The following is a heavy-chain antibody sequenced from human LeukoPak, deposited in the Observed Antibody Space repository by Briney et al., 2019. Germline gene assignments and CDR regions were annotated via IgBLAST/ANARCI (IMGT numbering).Heavy chain of an antibody. Sequence: PSETLSLTCTVSGGSIISYYWSWIRQPPGKGLEWIGNIHYSGSTNYNPSLKSRVTISVGTSKNQFSLKLSSVTAADTAVYYCARVFEVGASIIYAFDIWGQGTMVTVSS. CDR1: GGSIISYY. D-gene: IGHD1-26*01. V-gene: IGHV4-59*01. CDR3: ARVFEVGASIIYAFDI. J-gene: IGHJ3*02. CDR2: IHYSGST.